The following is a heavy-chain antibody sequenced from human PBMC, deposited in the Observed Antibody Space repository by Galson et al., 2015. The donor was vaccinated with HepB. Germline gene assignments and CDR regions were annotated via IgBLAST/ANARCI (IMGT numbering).Heavy chain of an antibody. CDR2: TYYRSKWYN. CDR3: ARGPNRVTIFGVVITGGSLRY. CDR1: GDSVSSNSAA. V-gene: IGHV6-1*01. D-gene: IGHD3-3*01. Sequence: CAISGDSVSSNSAAWNWIRQSPSRGLEWLGRTYYRSKWYNDYAVSVKSRITINPDTSKNQFSLKLSSVTAADTAVYYCARGPNRVTIFGVVITGGSLRYWGQGTLVTVSS. J-gene: IGHJ4*02.